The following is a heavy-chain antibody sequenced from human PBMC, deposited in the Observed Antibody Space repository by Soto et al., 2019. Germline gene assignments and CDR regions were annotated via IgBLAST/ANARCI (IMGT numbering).Heavy chain of an antibody. CDR3: ARRGHVTGRAY. CDR2: INTDESST. Sequence: EVQLVESGGGLVQPGGSLRLSCAASGFTFSSYWMHWVRQAPGKGLVWVSRINTDESSTTYADSVKGRFTISRDSAKNTRYLQMNSLRVADTAVYYWARRGHVTGRAYWGQGTLVSVSS. D-gene: IGHD1-20*01. V-gene: IGHV3-74*01. CDR1: GFTFSSYW. J-gene: IGHJ4*02.